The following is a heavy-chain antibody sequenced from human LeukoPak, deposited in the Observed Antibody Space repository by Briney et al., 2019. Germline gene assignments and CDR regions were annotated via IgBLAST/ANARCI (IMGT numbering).Heavy chain of an antibody. J-gene: IGHJ5*02. Sequence: SETLSLTCTVSGYSISSGYYWGWIRQPPGKGLEWIGSIYHSGSTYYNPSLKSRVTISVDTSKNQFSLKLSSVTAADTAVYYCVRPYGSGLFDPWGQGTLVTVSS. V-gene: IGHV4-38-2*02. CDR1: GYSISSGYY. CDR2: IYHSGST. CDR3: VRPYGSGLFDP. D-gene: IGHD3-10*01.